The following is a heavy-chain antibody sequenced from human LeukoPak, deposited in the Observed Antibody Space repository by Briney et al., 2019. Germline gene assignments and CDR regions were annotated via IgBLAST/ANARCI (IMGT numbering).Heavy chain of an antibody. CDR3: AKIGGSYYYDSSGYYDYFDY. CDR1: GFTFSSYG. V-gene: IGHV3-30*18. CDR2: ISYDGSNK. D-gene: IGHD3-22*01. Sequence: GGSLRLPCAASGFTFSSYGMHWVRQAPGKGLEWVAVISYDGSNKYYADSVKGRFTISRDNSKNTLYLQMNSLRAEDTAVYYCAKIGGSYYYDSSGYYDYFDYWGQGTLVTVSS. J-gene: IGHJ4*02.